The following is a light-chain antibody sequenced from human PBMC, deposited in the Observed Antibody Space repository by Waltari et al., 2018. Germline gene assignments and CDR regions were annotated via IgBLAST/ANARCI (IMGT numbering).Light chain of an antibody. CDR3: QSAHPNTGVV. CDR2: KDT. V-gene: IGLV3-25*03. Sequence: SSELTQPPSVSVSPGQTARIPCSGDKLSSQYVYWYQQKPGQTPIILIRKDTERPSGVPERFSGPTSGTTVTLTITGVQPEDEADYYCQSAHPNTGVVFGGGTKLTVL. CDR1: KLSSQY. J-gene: IGLJ2*01.